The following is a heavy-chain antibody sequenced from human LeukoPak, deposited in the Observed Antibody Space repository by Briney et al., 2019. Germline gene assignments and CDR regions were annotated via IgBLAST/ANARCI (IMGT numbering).Heavy chain of an antibody. D-gene: IGHD1-26*01. J-gene: IGHJ5*02. CDR1: GYTFTDYY. V-gene: IGHV1-2*02. CDR3: ARVGATYSGDP. Sequence: GASVKVSCKASGYTFTDYYIHWVRQAPGQGLEWMAWIDPNSGATNYAQKFQGRITMTRDTSISTAYMELSRLRSDDTAVYYCARVGATYSGDPWSQGTLVTVSS. CDR2: IDPNSGAT.